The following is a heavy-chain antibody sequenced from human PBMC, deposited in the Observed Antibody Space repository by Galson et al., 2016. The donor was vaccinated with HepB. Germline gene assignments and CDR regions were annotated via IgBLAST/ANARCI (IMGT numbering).Heavy chain of an antibody. Sequence: SETLSLTCTVSGGSISSYYWSWIRQPAGKGLEWIGRIYTSGSTNYNPSLKSRVTMSVDTSKNQFSLKLNSVTAADTAVYYCAGVGSGSFPFYCYYGMDVWGKGTTVTVSS. J-gene: IGHJ6*04. V-gene: IGHV4-4*07. CDR1: GGSISSYY. D-gene: IGHD5-12*01. CDR2: IYTSGST. CDR3: AGVGSGSFPFYCYYGMDV.